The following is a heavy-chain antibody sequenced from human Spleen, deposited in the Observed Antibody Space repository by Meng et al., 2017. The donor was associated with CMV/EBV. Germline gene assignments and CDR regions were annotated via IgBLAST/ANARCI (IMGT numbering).Heavy chain of an antibody. CDR2: INHSGST. CDR1: FSGYY. D-gene: IGHD2-2*02. CDR3: ARGRPGYCSSTSCYTQYFQH. Sequence: FSGYYWSWIRRPPGKGLEWIGEINHSGSTNYNPSLKGRVTISVDTSKNQFSLKLSSVTAADTAVYYCARGRPGYCSSTSCYTQYFQHWGQGTLVTVSS. V-gene: IGHV4-34*01. J-gene: IGHJ1*01.